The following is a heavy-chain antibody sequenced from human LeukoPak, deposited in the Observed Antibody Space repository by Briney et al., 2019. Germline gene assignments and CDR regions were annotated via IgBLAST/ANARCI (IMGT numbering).Heavy chain of an antibody. V-gene: IGHV5-51*01. CDR2: IYPGDSDT. CDR3: ARPGYSSSWYRAFDI. J-gene: IGHJ3*02. Sequence: GESLKISCKGSGYSFSTHWIGWVRQMPGKGLEWMGIIYPGDSDTRYSPSFQGQVTISADKSISTAYLQWSSLKASDTAMYYCARPGYSSSWYRAFDIWGQGTMVTVSS. CDR1: GYSFSTHW. D-gene: IGHD6-13*01.